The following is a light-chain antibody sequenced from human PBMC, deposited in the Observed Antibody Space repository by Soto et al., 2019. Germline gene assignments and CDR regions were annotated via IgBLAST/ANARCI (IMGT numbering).Light chain of an antibody. V-gene: IGKV1-39*01. J-gene: IGKJ4*01. CDR3: QQSYSTPPVT. CDR2: AAS. CDR1: QSISSY. Sequence: DIQMTQSPSSLSASVGDRVTITCRASQSISSYLNWYQQKPGKAPKLLIYAASSLQSGVPSRFSGSGSGTDFTLSISSLQPEDFATYYCQQSYSTPPVTFGGWTKVEIK.